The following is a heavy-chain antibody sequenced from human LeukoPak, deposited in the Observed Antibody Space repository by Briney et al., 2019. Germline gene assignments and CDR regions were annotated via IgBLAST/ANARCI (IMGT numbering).Heavy chain of an antibody. V-gene: IGHV3-33*01. CDR2: IWYDGSNK. J-gene: IGHJ4*02. CDR3: ARDRVRGQVPLDY. Sequence: PGGSLRLSCAASGFTFSSYGMHWVRQAPGKRLEWVAVIWYDGSNKYCADSVKGRFTISRDNSKNTLYLQMNSLRAEDTAVYYCARDRVRGQVPLDYWGQGTLVTVSS. D-gene: IGHD3-10*01. CDR1: GFTFSSYG.